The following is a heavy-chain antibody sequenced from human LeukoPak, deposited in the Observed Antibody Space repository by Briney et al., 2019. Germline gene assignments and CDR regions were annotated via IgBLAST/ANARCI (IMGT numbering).Heavy chain of an antibody. V-gene: IGHV4-31*03. CDR1: GGSISSGGYY. J-gene: IGHJ6*03. CDR3: ARDSYYYGSGSYPYYYYYYMDV. CDR2: IYYSGST. Sequence: SQTLSLTCTVSGGSISSGGYYWSWIRQHPGKGLEWIGYIYYSGSTYYNPSLKSRVTISVDTSKNQFSLKLSSVTAADTAVYYCARDSYYYGSGSYPYYYYYYMDVWGKGTTVTVSS. D-gene: IGHD3-10*01.